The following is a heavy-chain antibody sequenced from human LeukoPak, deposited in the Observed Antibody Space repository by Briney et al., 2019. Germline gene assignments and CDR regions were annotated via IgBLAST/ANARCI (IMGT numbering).Heavy chain of an antibody. J-gene: IGHJ4*02. D-gene: IGHD2-2*01. Sequence: GASVKVSCKASGGTFSSYAISWVGQAPGQGLEWMGGIIPIFGTANYAQKFQGRVTITADESTSTAYMELSSLRSEDTAVYYCARDGIVVVPAAMFYWGQGTLVTVSS. CDR3: ARDGIVVVPAAMFY. CDR1: GGTFSSYA. CDR2: IIPIFGTA. V-gene: IGHV1-69*13.